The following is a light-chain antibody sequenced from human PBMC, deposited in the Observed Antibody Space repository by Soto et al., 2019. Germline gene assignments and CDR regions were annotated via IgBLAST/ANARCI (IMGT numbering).Light chain of an antibody. J-gene: IGLJ2*01. CDR2: EVS. CDR1: SSDVGSYKY. Sequence: QSVLTQPPSASGSLGQSVTISCTGTSSDVGSYKYVSWYQQHPGKAPKLVIYEVSKRPSGVPDRFSGSKSGNTASLTVSGLQGEDEADYYCSSYAGSNNLVFGGGTKLTVL. V-gene: IGLV2-8*01. CDR3: SSYAGSNNLV.